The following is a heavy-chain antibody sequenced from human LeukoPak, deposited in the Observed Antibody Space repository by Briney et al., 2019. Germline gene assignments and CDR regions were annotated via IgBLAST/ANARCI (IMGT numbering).Heavy chain of an antibody. CDR2: IYYSGST. V-gene: IGHV4-31*03. CDR3: ARSGSGSYSWFDP. D-gene: IGHD3-10*01. CDR1: GGSISSGGYY. J-gene: IGHJ5*02. Sequence: SQTLSLTCTVSGGSISSGGYYWSWIRQHPGKGLEWIGYIYYSGSTYYNPSLKSRVTISVDTSKNQFSLKLSSVTAADTAVYYCARSGSGSYSWFDPWGQGTLVTVSS.